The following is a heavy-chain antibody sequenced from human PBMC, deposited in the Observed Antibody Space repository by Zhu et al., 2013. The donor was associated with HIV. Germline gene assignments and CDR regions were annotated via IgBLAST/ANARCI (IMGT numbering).Heavy chain of an antibody. CDR3: ARVYYYYDSSGYRYNWFDP. Sequence: QVQLVQSGAEVKKPGASVKVSCKASGYTFTSYGISWVRQAPGQGLEWMGWISAYNGNTNYAQKLQGRVTMTTDTSTSTAYMELRSLRSDDTAVYYCARVYYYYDSSGYRYNWFDPWGQGTLVTVSS. J-gene: IGHJ5*02. V-gene: IGHV1-18*01. CDR1: GYTFTSYG. D-gene: IGHD3-22*01. CDR2: ISAYNGNT.